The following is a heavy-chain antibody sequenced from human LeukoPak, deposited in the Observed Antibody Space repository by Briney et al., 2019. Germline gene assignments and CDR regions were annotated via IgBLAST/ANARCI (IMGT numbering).Heavy chain of an antibody. CDR1: EFTFFTYW. V-gene: IGHV3-7*03. Sequence: GGSLRLSCAASEFTFFTYWMTWVRQAPGKGLEWVANIKQDGSEKYYVDSVKGRFTISRDNAKNTLYLQMNSLKSDDTAVYYCATEGFTYGYHGIDSWGQGTIVTVSS. J-gene: IGHJ3*02. D-gene: IGHD5-18*01. CDR2: IKQDGSEK. CDR3: ATEGFTYGYHGIDS.